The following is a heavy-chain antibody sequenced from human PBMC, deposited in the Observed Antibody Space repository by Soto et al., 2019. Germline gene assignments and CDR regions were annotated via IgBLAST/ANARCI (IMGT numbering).Heavy chain of an antibody. D-gene: IGHD3-22*01. CDR1: GGTFSRHA. CDR2: IIPIFGTA. J-gene: IGHJ4*02. V-gene: IGHV1-69*01. Sequence: QVQLVQSGAEVRKPGSSVKVYCKAAGGTFSRHAISWVRQSPVQGLEWMGGIIPIFGTANHAQKFQGRVTIIEEESTSTVYMELSSLRSEDTAMYYCARGWGYDSNDYYYAYWGQGTLVIVSS. CDR3: ARGWGYDSNDYYYAY.